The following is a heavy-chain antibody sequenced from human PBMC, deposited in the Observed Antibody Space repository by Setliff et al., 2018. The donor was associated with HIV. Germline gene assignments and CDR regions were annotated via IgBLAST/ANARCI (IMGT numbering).Heavy chain of an antibody. CDR2: IYTSGST. V-gene: IGHV4-61*09. CDR1: GGSISSGSYY. Sequence: SETLSLTCTVSGGSISSGSYYWSWIRQPAGKGLEWIGHIYTSGSTNYNPSLKSRVTISVDTSTNQFSLKQSSVTAADTAVYYCARGRRSSGWYVYHWGQGTLVTVSS. CDR3: ARGRRSSGWYVYH. D-gene: IGHD6-19*01. J-gene: IGHJ4*02.